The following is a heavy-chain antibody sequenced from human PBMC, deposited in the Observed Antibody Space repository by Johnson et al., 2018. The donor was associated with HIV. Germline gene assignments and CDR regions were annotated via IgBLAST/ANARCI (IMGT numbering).Heavy chain of an antibody. D-gene: IGHD3-10*01. CDR3: ALEAVRSTDAFDI. V-gene: IGHV3-7*05. CDR1: RSTFSSFW. Sequence: VQLVESGGGLVRLGGSLRLSCAAPRSTFSSFWMSWVRQSPGKGREGVAKIKKDGSEKYYGDFGKGQLTISRTNSKNSLYLQTNSLRAEDTAVYYCALEAVRSTDAFDIWGQGTMVIVSS. CDR2: IKKDGSEK. J-gene: IGHJ3*02.